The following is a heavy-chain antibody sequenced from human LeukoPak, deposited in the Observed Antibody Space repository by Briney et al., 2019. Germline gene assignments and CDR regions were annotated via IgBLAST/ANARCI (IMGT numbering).Heavy chain of an antibody. V-gene: IGHV1-18*01. D-gene: IGHD2-2*01. CDR3: ARDQPAFGAFDI. Sequence: ASVKVSCKASGYTFTSYGISWVRQAPGQGLEWMGWISAYNGNTNYAQKLQGRVAMTTDTSTSTAYMELRSLRSDDTAVYYCARDQPAFGAFDIWGQGTMVTVSS. J-gene: IGHJ3*02. CDR1: GYTFTSYG. CDR2: ISAYNGNT.